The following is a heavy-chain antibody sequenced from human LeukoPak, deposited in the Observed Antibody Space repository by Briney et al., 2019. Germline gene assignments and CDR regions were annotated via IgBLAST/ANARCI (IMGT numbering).Heavy chain of an antibody. V-gene: IGHV3-21*04. CDR2: ISSGSSYI. CDR1: GFTFSSFT. CDR3: ARSATLGDYYDSSGFLVAFDI. Sequence: GGSLRLSCTASGFTFSSFTMNWVRQAPGKGLESISSISSGSSYIYYADSVKGRFTISRDNSKNTLYLQMNSLRAEDTAVYYCARSATLGDYYDSSGFLVAFDIWGQGTMVTVSS. J-gene: IGHJ3*02. D-gene: IGHD3-22*01.